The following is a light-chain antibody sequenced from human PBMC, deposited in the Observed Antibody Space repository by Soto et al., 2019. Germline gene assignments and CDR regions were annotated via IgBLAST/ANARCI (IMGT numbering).Light chain of an antibody. CDR1: QGIGTW. Sequence: DIQMTQSPSSVSASVGDRVIITCRASQGIGTWLVWFQQKPGKAPELLIYAASTLQSAVPSRFSGSGSGTDFTLTINSLQPEDFATYFCLQANTFPWTFGQGTRVEV. J-gene: IGKJ1*01. CDR3: LQANTFPWT. CDR2: AAS. V-gene: IGKV1-12*01.